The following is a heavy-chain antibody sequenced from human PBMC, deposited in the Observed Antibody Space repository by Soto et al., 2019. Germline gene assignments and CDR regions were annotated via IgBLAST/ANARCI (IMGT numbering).Heavy chain of an antibody. Sequence: GSLRLSCAVSGFMSRSFSMSWVRQAPGKGLEWISSISGSGAKTFYADSVKGRFTFSRDNARNTVYLQMNSLEAEDTAVYYCAKLPWEVAPSWGQGTLVTVSS. CDR1: GFMSRSFS. J-gene: IGHJ5*02. CDR3: AKLPWEVAPS. CDR2: ISGSGAKT. V-gene: IGHV3-23*01. D-gene: IGHD1-26*01.